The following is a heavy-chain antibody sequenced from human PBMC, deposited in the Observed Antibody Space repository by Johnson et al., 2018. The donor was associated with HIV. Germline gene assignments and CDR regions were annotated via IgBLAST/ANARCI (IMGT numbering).Heavy chain of an antibody. V-gene: IGHV3-33*06. CDR3: AKCIWGRSLIDAFDI. J-gene: IGHJ3*02. CDR2: MNYAGSQK. D-gene: IGHD3-16*01. Sequence: QVQLVESGGGVVQPGRSLRLSCAASGFIFSNYGVHWVRQAPGKGLEWVAGMNYAGSQKNYADPVKGRFTTSRDNSKNTLHLQMNSLRVEDTAVYYCAKCIWGRSLIDAFDIWGQGTMVTVSS. CDR1: GFIFSNYG.